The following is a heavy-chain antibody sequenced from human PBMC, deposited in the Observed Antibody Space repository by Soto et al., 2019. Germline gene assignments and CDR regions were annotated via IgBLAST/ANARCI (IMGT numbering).Heavy chain of an antibody. Sequence: ESRKLTCQGSGKRFAIYWSRWLRQKTGKDLEWMGIIYPGDSDTRYSPSFQGQVTISADKSLRTAYLQWTSLKASDTALYYCARTRSFTLGFYYDGMDVWGQGTTVTGSS. CDR1: GKRFAIYW. D-gene: IGHD6-6*01. V-gene: IGHV5-51*01. CDR3: ARTRSFTLGFYYDGMDV. CDR2: IYPGDSDT. J-gene: IGHJ6*02.